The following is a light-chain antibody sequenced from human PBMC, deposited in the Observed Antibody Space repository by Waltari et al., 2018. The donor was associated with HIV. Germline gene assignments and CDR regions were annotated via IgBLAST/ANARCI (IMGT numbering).Light chain of an antibody. CDR1: NLGTKH. V-gene: IGLV3-1*01. CDR2: QDD. CDR3: QTWDNRTARV. J-gene: IGLJ1*01. Sequence: SSELTQPPSVSVSQGQTASITCSGDNLGTKHAFRYQQKAGQSPVLVIHQDDKRPSGIPERFSGSNSGNTATLTISGTQAMDEADYYCQTWDNRTARVFGPGTKVTVL.